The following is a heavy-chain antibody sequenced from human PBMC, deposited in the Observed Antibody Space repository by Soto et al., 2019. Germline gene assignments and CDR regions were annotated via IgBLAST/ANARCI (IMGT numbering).Heavy chain of an antibody. CDR2: ISSSSSYI. CDR1: GFTFSSYS. V-gene: IGHV3-21*01. Sequence: GGSLRLSCAASGFTFSSYSMNWVRQAPGKGLEWVSSISSSSSYIYYADSVKGRFTISRDNAKNSLYLQMNSLRAEDTAVYYCARDGHCSSTSCYEYYYYYYMDVWGKGTTVTVSS. CDR3: ARDGHCSSTSCYEYYYYYYMDV. J-gene: IGHJ6*03. D-gene: IGHD2-2*01.